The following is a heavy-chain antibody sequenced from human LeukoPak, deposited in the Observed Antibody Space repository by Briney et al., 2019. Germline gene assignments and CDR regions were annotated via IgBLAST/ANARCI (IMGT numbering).Heavy chain of an antibody. CDR3: ARHFTYYYDSSGYPRDAFDI. V-gene: IGHV4-59*08. D-gene: IGHD3-22*01. CDR1: GGSISGYY. J-gene: IGHJ3*02. Sequence: SETLSLTCTVSGGSISGYYWSWIRQSPGKGLVWIGYMYYSGSTNYNPSLKSRVTMSVDMSKNQFSLKLSSVTAADAALYYCARHFTYYYDSSGYPRDAFDIWGQGTMVTVSS. CDR2: MYYSGST.